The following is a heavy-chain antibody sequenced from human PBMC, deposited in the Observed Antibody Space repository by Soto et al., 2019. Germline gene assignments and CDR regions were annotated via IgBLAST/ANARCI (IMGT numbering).Heavy chain of an antibody. J-gene: IGHJ5*02. V-gene: IGHV6-1*01. CDR3: VRDRYSSSGWFDP. CDR2: TYYRSRFFS. Sequence: SQTLSLTCAISGDSVSSYSAAWNWIRQSPSGGLEWLGRTYYRSRFFSDYAESVKSRIIINPDTSKNQFSLQLKSVTHEDTAVHYCVRDRYSSSGWFDPWGQGTLVTVSS. D-gene: IGHD3-10*01. CDR1: GDSVSSYSAA.